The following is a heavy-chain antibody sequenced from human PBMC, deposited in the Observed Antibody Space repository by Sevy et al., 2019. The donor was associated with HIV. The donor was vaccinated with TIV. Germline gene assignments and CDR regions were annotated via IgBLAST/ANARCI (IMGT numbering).Heavy chain of an antibody. CDR2: ISSSSKYI. J-gene: IGHJ4*02. CDR1: GFTFSSYD. V-gene: IGHV3-21*01. Sequence: GGSLRLSCTASGFTFSSYDMNWVRQAPGKGLEWVSSISSSSKYIYYADSVKGRFTISRDNAKNSLYLQMNSLRAEDTAVYYCARDPAIAAALTFDNWGQGTLVTVSS. CDR3: ARDPAIAAALTFDN. D-gene: IGHD6-13*01.